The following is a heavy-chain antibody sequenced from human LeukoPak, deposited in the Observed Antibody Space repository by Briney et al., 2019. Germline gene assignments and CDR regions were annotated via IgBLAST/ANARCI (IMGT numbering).Heavy chain of an antibody. D-gene: IGHD6-13*01. CDR2: ISGSGGST. CDR1: GFTFSSYD. J-gene: IGHJ4*02. CDR3: AKDSAIAAAGYFDY. V-gene: IGHV3-23*01. Sequence: GGALRLSCAASGFTFSSYDMSWVRQAPGEGLEWVSAISGSGGSTYYADSVKGRFTISRDNSKNTLYLQMNSLRAEDTAVYYCAKDSAIAAAGYFDYWGQGTLVTVSS.